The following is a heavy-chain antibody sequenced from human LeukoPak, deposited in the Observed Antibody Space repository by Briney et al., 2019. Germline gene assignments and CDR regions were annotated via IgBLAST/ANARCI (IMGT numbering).Heavy chain of an antibody. Sequence: WASVKVSCKASGYTITNNYMHWVRQAPGQGLEWMGVINPSGTGTSYAQKFQGRVTMTRNTSISTAYMELSSLRSEDTAVYYCARGPPFGFGYFDVFDYWGQGTLVTVSS. J-gene: IGHJ4*02. CDR1: GYTITNNY. CDR2: INPSGTGT. D-gene: IGHD3-9*01. CDR3: ARGPPFGFGYFDVFDY. V-gene: IGHV1-46*01.